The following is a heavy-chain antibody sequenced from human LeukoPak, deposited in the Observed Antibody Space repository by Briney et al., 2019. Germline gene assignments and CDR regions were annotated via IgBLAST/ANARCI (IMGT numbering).Heavy chain of an antibody. V-gene: IGHV3-53*01. CDR3: AGGTYYGTGTRPGYLNY. CDR2: LDNFGAK. Sequence: HPGGSLTLSCAASNFSVNNNYIDWARQAPGKGLEWVSSLDNFGAKYYGDPVTGRFTASRDLSKNTVYLQMSSLRADDTAVYYCAGGTYYGTGTRPGYLNYWGLGTLVTVSS. D-gene: IGHD3-10*01. J-gene: IGHJ4*02. CDR1: NFSVNNNY.